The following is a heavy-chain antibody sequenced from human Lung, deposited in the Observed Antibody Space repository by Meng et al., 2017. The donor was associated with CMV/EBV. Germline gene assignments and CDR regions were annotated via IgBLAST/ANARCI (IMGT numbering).Heavy chain of an antibody. CDR2: INPNSGGT. V-gene: IGHV1-2*02. Sequence: ASVXVSXKASGYTFGGHYMHWVRQAPGQGLEWMGWINPNSGGTNYAQKFQGMVTMTRDTSINTAYMELSRLRSDDTAVYYCARDVNSRSGYVYYYYGMDVWXQGTXVTVSS. CDR3: ARDVNSRSGYVYYYYGMDV. D-gene: IGHD3-3*01. CDR1: GYTFGGHY. J-gene: IGHJ6*02.